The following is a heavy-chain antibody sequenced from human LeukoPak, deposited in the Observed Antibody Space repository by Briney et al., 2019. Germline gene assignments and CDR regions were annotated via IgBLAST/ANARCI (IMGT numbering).Heavy chain of an antibody. CDR2: ISAYNGNT. V-gene: IGHV1-18*01. CDR3: ARGWELSSGNVAPFFDY. J-gene: IGHJ4*02. CDR1: GYIFTSYG. D-gene: IGHD3-16*02. Sequence: ASVKVSCKASGYIFTSYGISWVRQAPGQGLEWMGWISAYNGNTNYAQKLQGRVTMTTDTSTSTAYMELRSLRSDDTAVYYCARGWELSSGNVAPFFDYWGQGTLVTVSS.